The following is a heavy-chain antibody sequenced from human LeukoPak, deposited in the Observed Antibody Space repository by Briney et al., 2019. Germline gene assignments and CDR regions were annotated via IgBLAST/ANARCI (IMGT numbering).Heavy chain of an antibody. V-gene: IGHV3-73*01. Sequence: GGSLRLSCAASGFIFSGSAMHWVRQASGKGLEWVGRIRSKANSYATAYTTSVEGRFTISRDDSKNTAYLQMNSLKTEDTAVYYCTRDSPTDYWGQGTLVTVSS. CDR1: GFIFSGSA. CDR2: IRSKANSYAT. CDR3: TRDSPTDY. D-gene: IGHD4-11*01. J-gene: IGHJ4*02.